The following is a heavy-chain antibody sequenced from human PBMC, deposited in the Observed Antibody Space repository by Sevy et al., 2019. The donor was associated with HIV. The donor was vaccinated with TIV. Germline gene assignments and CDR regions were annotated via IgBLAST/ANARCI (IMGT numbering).Heavy chain of an antibody. J-gene: IGHJ6*02. D-gene: IGHD3-16*02. CDR2: ISSSGSTI. V-gene: IGHV3-11*01. CDR1: GFTFSDYY. Sequence: GGSLRLSCAASGFTFSDYYMSWIRQAPGKGLEWVSYISSSGSTIYYADSVKGRFTISRDNAKNSLYLQTNSLRAEDTAVYYCARDNYVWGSYRQYYYYYGMDVWGQGTTVTVSS. CDR3: ARDNYVWGSYRQYYYYYGMDV.